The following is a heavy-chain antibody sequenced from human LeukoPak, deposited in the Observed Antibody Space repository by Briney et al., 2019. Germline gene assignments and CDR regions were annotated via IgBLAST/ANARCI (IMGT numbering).Heavy chain of an antibody. CDR3: ARRCGDDAFDI. D-gene: IGHD3-10*01. J-gene: IGHJ3*02. V-gene: IGHV3-33*01. CDR1: GFTFSSYG. CDR2: IWYDGSNK. Sequence: GGSLRLSCAASGFTFSSYGMHWVRQAPGKGLEWVAVIWYDGSNKYYTDSVKGRFTISRDNSMNTLNLQMNSLRAEDTAVYYCARRCGDDAFDIWGQGTVVTVSS.